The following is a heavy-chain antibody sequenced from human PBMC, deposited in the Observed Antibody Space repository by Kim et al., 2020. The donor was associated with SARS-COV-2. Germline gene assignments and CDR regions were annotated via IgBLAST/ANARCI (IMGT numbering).Heavy chain of an antibody. CDR2: INPNSGGT. Sequence: ASVKVSCKASGYTFTGYYMHWVRQAPGQGLEWMGWINPNSGGTNYAQKFQGRVTMTRDTSISTAYMELSSLRSDDTAVYYCAGDRKAYCGGDCYWYWGQGTLVTVSS. J-gene: IGHJ4*02. D-gene: IGHD2-21*02. CDR3: AGDRKAYCGGDCYWY. V-gene: IGHV1-2*02. CDR1: GYTFTGYY.